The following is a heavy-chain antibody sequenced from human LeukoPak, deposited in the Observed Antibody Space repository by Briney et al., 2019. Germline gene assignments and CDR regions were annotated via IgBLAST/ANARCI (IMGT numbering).Heavy chain of an antibody. CDR3: ARGDTHSYGFDP. Sequence: SETLSLTCAVYGGSFSGYYWSWIRQPPGKGLEWIGEINHSGSTNYNPSLKSRVTTSVDTSKNQFSLKLSSVAAADTAVYYCARGDTHSYGFDPWGQGTLVTVSS. J-gene: IGHJ5*02. CDR1: GGSFSGYY. CDR2: INHSGST. D-gene: IGHD5-18*01. V-gene: IGHV4-34*01.